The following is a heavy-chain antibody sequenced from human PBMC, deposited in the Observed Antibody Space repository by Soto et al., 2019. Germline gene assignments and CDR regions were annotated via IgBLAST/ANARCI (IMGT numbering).Heavy chain of an antibody. V-gene: IGHV1-18*01. CDR1: GYTFTSYG. Sequence: QVQLVQSGAEVKKPGASVKVSCKASGYTFTSYGISWVRQAPGQGLEWMGWISAYNGNTNYAQKLQGRVTMTTDTSPSKAYMELRSLRSDDTAVYYCARVRWELRRLVAFDIWGQGTMVTVSS. CDR2: ISAYNGNT. CDR3: ARVRWELRRLVAFDI. D-gene: IGHD1-26*01. J-gene: IGHJ3*02.